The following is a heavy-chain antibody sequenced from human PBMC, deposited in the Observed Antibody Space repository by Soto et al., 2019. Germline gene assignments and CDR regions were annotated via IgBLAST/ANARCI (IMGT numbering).Heavy chain of an antibody. D-gene: IGHD2-2*02. J-gene: IGHJ4*02. V-gene: IGHV1-18*01. CDR2: ISAYNGNT. Sequence: GASVKVSCKASGYTFTSYGISWVRQAPGQGLEWMGWISAYNGNTNYAQKLQGRVTMTTDTSTSTAYMELRSLRSDDTAVYYCARVRIVVVPAAIIPEYFDYWGQGTLVTVSS. CDR3: ARVRIVVVPAAIIPEYFDY. CDR1: GYTFTSYG.